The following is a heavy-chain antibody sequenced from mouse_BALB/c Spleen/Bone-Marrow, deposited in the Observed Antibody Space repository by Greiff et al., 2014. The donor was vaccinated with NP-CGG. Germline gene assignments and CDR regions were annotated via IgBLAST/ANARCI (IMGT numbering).Heavy chain of an antibody. CDR1: GFSLTNYG. CDR3: ARDRNSLLRLRYFDF. Sequence: VMLVESGPGLVAPSQSLSITCTVSGFSLTNYGLHWVRQPPGKDLEWLGVIWAGGSTNYNSALMSRLSISKDNSKSQVFLKMHSLQTDDTAMYYCARDRNSLLRLRYFDFWGQGTTLTVSS. D-gene: IGHD1-2*01. V-gene: IGHV2-9*02. CDR2: IWAGGST. J-gene: IGHJ2*01.